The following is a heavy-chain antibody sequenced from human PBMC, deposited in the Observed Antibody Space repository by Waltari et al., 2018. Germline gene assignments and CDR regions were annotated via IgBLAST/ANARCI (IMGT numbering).Heavy chain of an antibody. V-gene: IGHV4-39*01. CDR3: ATTSLANYHSLDY. J-gene: IGHJ4*02. CDR1: GGSISRSSYY. Sequence: QLQLQESGPGLVKPSETLSLTCNVSGGSISRSSYYWGWIRRTTEKGLEFIGSIYKPWTTDYNPSLQSRVAISVDTSKNQFSLRLSSVTAADTAVYYCATTSLANYHSLDYWGQGALVTVSS. CDR2: IYKPWTT. D-gene: IGHD4-4*01.